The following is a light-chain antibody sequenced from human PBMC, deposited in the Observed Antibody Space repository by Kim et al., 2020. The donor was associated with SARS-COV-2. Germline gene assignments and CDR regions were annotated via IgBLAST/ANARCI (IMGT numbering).Light chain of an antibody. V-gene: IGLV1-44*01. CDR2: TDD. CDR1: SSNIGRNT. Sequence: QSVLTQPPSASGTPGQRVTISCSGSSSNIGRNTVNWYQQFPGTAPQLLIDTDDRRPSGVSDRVYCSKSGTSASLAISALRSEDEADYYCATWDDSLDVWMFGGGTQLTVL. CDR3: ATWDDSLDVWM. J-gene: IGLJ3*02.